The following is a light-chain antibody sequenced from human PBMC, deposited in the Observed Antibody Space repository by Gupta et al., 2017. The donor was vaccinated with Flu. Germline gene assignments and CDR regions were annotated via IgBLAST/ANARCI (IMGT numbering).Light chain of an antibody. J-gene: IGKJ5*01. V-gene: IGKV1-39*01. Sequence: DIQMTQSPSSLSASVGDRVTITCRASQSITTYLNWYQQKPGKAPQLLIYAASGLQSGVPSRFSGSGSGTDFTLTISSLQPEDFATYYCQQSYGTPQITFGQGTRLEI. CDR3: QQSYGTPQIT. CDR2: AAS. CDR1: QSITTY.